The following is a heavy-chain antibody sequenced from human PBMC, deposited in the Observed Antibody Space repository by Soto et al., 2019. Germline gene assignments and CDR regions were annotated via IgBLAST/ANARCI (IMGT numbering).Heavy chain of an antibody. J-gene: IGHJ6*03. CDR2: MNPNSGNT. CDR1: GYTFTSYD. CDR3: AREGNYVDVDYYYYYMDV. D-gene: IGHD1-7*01. Sequence: GASGKVSCKASGYTFTSYDINWVRQATGQGLEWMGWMNPNSGNTGYAQKFQGRVTMTRNTSISTAYMELSSLRSEDTAVYYCAREGNYVDVDYYYYYMDVWGKGTTVTVSS. V-gene: IGHV1-8*01.